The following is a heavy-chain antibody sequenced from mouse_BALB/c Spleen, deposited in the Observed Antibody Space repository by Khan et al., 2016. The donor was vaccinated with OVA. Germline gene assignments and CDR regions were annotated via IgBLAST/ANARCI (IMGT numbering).Heavy chain of an antibody. J-gene: IGHJ2*01. V-gene: IGHV14-3*02. CDR1: DLNIKDTY. CDR2: IEQPNGNI. CDR3: ARMARR. Sequence: VQPKLLQAQLLKSGATVKLPCTSADLNIKDTYMHFLKHWTEQGLERIGRIEQPNGNIKDDQKFQGKATITADTSSNTAYLQLSSLTSEDTAVYYCARMARRWGQGTTLTVSS.